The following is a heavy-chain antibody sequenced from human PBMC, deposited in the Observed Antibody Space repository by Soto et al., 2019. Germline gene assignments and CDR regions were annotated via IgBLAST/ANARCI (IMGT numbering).Heavy chain of an antibody. CDR1: GGSMSSYY. J-gene: IGHJ5*02. CDR3: AEMVLGAWFDP. CDR2: IYYSGST. Sequence: SETLSLTCTVSGGSMSSYYWSWIRQPPGKGLEWIGYIYYSGSTNYNPSLKSRVTVSVDTSKNQFSLKLSSVTAADTAVYYCAEMVLGAWFDPWGQGTLVTVSS. V-gene: IGHV4-59*01. D-gene: IGHD3-3*02.